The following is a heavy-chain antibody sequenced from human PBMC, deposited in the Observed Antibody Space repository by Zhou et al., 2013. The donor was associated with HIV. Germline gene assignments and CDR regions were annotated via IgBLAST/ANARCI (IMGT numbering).Heavy chain of an antibody. CDR1: GNTFTDYY. J-gene: IGHJ4*02. D-gene: IGHD3-22*01. CDR3: XRDRRGEYDSSVYYYPSAFDY. Sequence: QVQLVQSGAEVKEPGASMKVSCKASGNTFTDYYIHWVRQAPGQGLEWMGWINPNSGDTKSAQNFQGRVTMTRDTSIRTAYMELTRLRSDDTAVYYCXRDRRGEYDSSVYYYPSAFDYWGQGTLVTVS. V-gene: IGHV1-2*02. CDR2: INPNSGDT.